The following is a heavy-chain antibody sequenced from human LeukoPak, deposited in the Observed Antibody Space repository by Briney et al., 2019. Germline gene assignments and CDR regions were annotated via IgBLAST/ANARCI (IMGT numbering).Heavy chain of an antibody. D-gene: IGHD6-19*01. CDR3: ARDRTSSGWFFDY. CDR1: GFTFSTYA. V-gene: IGHV3-30-3*01. CDR2: ISYDGSNK. Sequence: PGRSLRLSCAVSGFTFSTYAMHWVRQAPGKGLEWVAVISYDGSNKYYADSVRGRFSISRDNSKHTLYLQMNSLRAEDAAVYYCARDRTSSGWFFDYWGQGTLVTVSS. J-gene: IGHJ4*02.